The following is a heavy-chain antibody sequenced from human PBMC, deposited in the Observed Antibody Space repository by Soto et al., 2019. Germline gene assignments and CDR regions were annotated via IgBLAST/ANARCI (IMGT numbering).Heavy chain of an antibody. D-gene: IGHD3-10*01. CDR1: GFTFSNYG. V-gene: IGHV3-30*03. CDR3: ARAYYFGSGTSYTLYY. Sequence: PGGSLRLSCAASGFTFSNYGMHWARQAPGKGLEWVAVISDDGVSKYYADSVQGRFTISRDNSESVVLLQMNSLRPDDTALYFCARAYYFGSGTSYTLYYWGQGTQVTVSS. J-gene: IGHJ4*02. CDR2: ISDDGVSK.